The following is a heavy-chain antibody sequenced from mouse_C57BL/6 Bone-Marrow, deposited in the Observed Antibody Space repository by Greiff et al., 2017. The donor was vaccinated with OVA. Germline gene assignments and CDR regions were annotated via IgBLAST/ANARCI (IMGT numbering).Heavy chain of an antibody. CDR1: GFTFSSYA. V-gene: IGHV5-9-1*02. D-gene: IGHD2-4*01. Sequence: EVQLVESGEGLVKPGGSLKLSCAASGFTFSSYAMSWVRQTPEKSLEWVAYISSGGDYIYYPDTLKGRFTISRDNARNTLYLQMSSLKSEDTAMYYCTRVHYDYDHWFAYWGQGTLVTVAA. J-gene: IGHJ3*01. CDR3: TRVHYDYDHWFAY. CDR2: ISSGGDYI.